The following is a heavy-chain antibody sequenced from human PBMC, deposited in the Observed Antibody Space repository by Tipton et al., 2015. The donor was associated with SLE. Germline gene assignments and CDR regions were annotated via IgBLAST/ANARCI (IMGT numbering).Heavy chain of an antibody. CDR1: GASFSGYY. V-gene: IGHV4-34*09. J-gene: IGHJ4*02. CDR3: ARFDYSNWDDY. CDR2: IYYSGST. Sequence: PGLVKPSETLSLTCGVYGASFSGYYWNWIRQPPGKGLEWIGYIYYSGSTYYNPSLQSRLTMSVDTSRNQFSLKLTSVTAADTAVYFCARFDYSNWDDYWGQGTLVTVSS. D-gene: IGHD4-11*01.